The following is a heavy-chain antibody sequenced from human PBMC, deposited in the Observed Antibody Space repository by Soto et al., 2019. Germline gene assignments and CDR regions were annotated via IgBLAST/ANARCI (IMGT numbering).Heavy chain of an antibody. Sequence: QVQLVESGGGVVQPGRSLRLSCTASGFTLRGYAMHWVRQAPGGGLEWVALISYDGSKQFYTDSVKGRFTISRDNSKNTLYLQMNSLRPEDTAVYYCAREGDGRPAKDYYYGMDVWGQGTTVTVSS. V-gene: IGHV3-30-3*01. J-gene: IGHJ6*02. CDR1: GFTLRGYA. CDR3: AREGDGRPAKDYYYGMDV. D-gene: IGHD1-26*01. CDR2: ISYDGSKQ.